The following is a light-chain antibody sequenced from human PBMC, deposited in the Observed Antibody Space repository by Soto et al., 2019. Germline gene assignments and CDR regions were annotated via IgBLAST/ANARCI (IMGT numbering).Light chain of an antibody. Sequence: QSALTQPASVSGSPGQSITISCTGTSSDVGGYNYVSWYQQHPGKAPKLMIYEVSNRPSGVSNRFSGSKSGNTASLTISGVQGEYEADYYCSSYTSSSTYVFGTGTKLTVL. CDR1: SSDVGGYNY. V-gene: IGLV2-14*01. CDR3: SSYTSSSTYV. CDR2: EVS. J-gene: IGLJ1*01.